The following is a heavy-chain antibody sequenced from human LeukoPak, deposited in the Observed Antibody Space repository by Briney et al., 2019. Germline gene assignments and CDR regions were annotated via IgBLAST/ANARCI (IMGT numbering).Heavy chain of an antibody. CDR1: GFTFSSYG. J-gene: IGHJ6*02. Sequence: GGSLRLSCAASGFTFSSYGMHWVRQAPGKGLEWVSAISYEESKKLYADSVKGRFTISRNNSKYTLYLQMNSLRPEDTAVYYCAKEYSGYEYYYYGMDVWGQGTTVTVSS. CDR2: ISYEESKK. V-gene: IGHV3-30*18. D-gene: IGHD5-12*01. CDR3: AKEYSGYEYYYYGMDV.